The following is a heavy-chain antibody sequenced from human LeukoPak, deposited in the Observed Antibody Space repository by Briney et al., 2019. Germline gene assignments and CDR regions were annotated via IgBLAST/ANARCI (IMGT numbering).Heavy chain of an antibody. CDR1: GFTFSRYW. V-gene: IGHV3-74*01. D-gene: IGHD5-12*01. CDR3: ARVGMGDYDFLDY. J-gene: IGHJ4*02. CDR2: IHSDGIST. Sequence: GGSLRLSCAGSGFTFSRYWMHWVRQAPGKGLVWVSRIHSDGISTTYADSVKGRFTISRDNAKNTLYLQMNSLRAEDTAVYYCARVGMGDYDFLDYWGQGTLVTVSS.